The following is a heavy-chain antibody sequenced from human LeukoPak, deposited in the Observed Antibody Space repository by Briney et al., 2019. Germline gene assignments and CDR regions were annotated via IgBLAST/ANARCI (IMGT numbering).Heavy chain of an antibody. CDR2: IKYDGIDK. J-gene: IGHJ4*02. Sequence: GGSLRLSCAASGFIFTDYWMNWVRQAPGKGLEGVAMIKYDGIDKQYLDSVKGRFTISRDNAKNSLYLQMNSLRAEDTAVYYCASSGSFIRGPFDYWGQGTLVTVSS. V-gene: IGHV3-7*01. CDR3: ASSGSFIRGPFDY. D-gene: IGHD1-26*01. CDR1: GFIFTDYW.